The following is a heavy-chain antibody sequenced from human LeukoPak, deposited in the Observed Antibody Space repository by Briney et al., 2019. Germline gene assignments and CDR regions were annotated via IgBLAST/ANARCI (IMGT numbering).Heavy chain of an antibody. CDR1: GFTFSRYN. V-gene: IGHV3-21*01. J-gene: IGHJ4*02. CDR2: ISTSSSYI. Sequence: PGGSLRLSCAASGFTFSRYNLNWVRQAPGKGLEWVSSISTSSSYIYYADSVKGRFTIPRDNAKNSLSLQMNSLRAEDTAVYYCVREIIRLGQDDYFDYWGQGTQVTVSS. D-gene: IGHD3-3*01. CDR3: VREIIRLGQDDYFDY.